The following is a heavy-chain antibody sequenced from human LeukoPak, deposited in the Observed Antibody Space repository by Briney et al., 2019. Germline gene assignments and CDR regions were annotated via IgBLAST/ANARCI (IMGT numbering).Heavy chain of an antibody. V-gene: IGHV3-7*01. CDR3: ARDTWWRNGDSWSGYFDY. J-gene: IGHJ4*02. CDR2: IKQDGSAK. D-gene: IGHD2-15*01. Sequence: PGGSLRLSCAASGFTFSSHALSWVRQAPGKGLEWVAHIKQDGSAKYYVDSVKGRFTISRDNTKNSLSLQMDSLRAEDTALYYCARDTWWRNGDSWSGYFDYWGQGTPVTVSS. CDR1: GFTFSSHA.